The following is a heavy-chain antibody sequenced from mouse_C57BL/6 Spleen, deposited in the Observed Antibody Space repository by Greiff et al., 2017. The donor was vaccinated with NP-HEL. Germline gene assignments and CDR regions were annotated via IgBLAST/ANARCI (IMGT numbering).Heavy chain of an antibody. CDR1: GYTFTSYW. J-gene: IGHJ3*01. CDR3: ASGSSLGWFAY. CDR2: IDPSDSYT. V-gene: IGHV1-50*01. Sequence: QVQLQQPGAELVKPGASVKLSCKASGYTFTSYWMQWVKQRPGQGLEWIGEIDPSDSYTNYNQKFKGKATLTVDTSSSTAYMQLSSLTSEDSAVYYCASGSSLGWFAYWGQGTLVTVSA. D-gene: IGHD1-1*01.